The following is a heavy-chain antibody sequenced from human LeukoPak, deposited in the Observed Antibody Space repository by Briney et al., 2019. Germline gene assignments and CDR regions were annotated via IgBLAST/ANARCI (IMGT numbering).Heavy chain of an antibody. CDR3: ARDAPTATYGDYSD. CDR2: IYYSGST. D-gene: IGHD4-17*01. CDR1: GGSISSYY. Sequence: SETLSLTCSVSGGSISSYYWSWIRQPPGKGLEWIGYIYYSGSTNYNPSLKSRVTISVDTSKNQFSLKLSSVTAADTAVYYCARDAPTATYGDYSDWGQGTLVTVSS. V-gene: IGHV4-59*12. J-gene: IGHJ4*02.